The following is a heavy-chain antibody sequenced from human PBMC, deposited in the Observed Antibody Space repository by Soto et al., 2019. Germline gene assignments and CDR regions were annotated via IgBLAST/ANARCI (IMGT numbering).Heavy chain of an antibody. V-gene: IGHV1-18*01. J-gene: IGHJ4*02. Sequence: QIPLVQSAVEVKKPGASVKVSCKTSGYTFSDYGITWLRQAPGQGLEWVGWVYGYNGHTNYAQKFQDRVTMTTDTSTNTAYMGLRRLTSDDTAVYYCARDRGVLIVRPPHLADWGQGTLVTVSS. CDR2: VYGYNGHT. CDR3: ARDRGVLIVRPPHLAD. D-gene: IGHD3-22*01. CDR1: GYTFSDYG.